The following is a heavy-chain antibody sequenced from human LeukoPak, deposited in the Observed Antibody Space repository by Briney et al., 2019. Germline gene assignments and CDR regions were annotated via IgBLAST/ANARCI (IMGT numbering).Heavy chain of an antibody. J-gene: IGHJ4*02. CDR3: ARDTVAGEIDY. CDR1: GGSISSGSYY. D-gene: IGHD6-19*01. Sequence: PSQTLSLTCTVSGGSISSGSYYWSWIRQPTGKGLEWIGRIYYSGSTNYNPSLKSRVTISVDTSKNQFSLKLSSVTAADTAVYYCARDTVAGEIDYWGQGTLVTVSS. V-gene: IGHV4-61*02. CDR2: IYYSGST.